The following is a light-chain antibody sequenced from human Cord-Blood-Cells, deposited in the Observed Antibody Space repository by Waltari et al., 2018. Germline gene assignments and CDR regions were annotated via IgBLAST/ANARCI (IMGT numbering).Light chain of an antibody. CDR2: DAS. CDR3: QQRSNWPPYS. J-gene: IGKJ2*03. V-gene: IGKV3-11*01. Sequence: EIVLTQSPATLSLSPGESATLSCRAGQSVSSYLAWYQQKPGQAHSLLIYDASNRATGIPTRFSGSGSGTYFTITISSLEPEDFAVYYCQQRSNWPPYSFGQGTKLEIK. CDR1: QSVSSY.